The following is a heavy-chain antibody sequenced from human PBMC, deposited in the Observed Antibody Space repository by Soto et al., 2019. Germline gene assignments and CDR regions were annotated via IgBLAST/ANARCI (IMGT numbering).Heavy chain of an antibody. CDR2: TKQDGSEK. CDR1: GFTFSSYR. J-gene: IGHJ6*03. V-gene: IGHV3-7*01. CDR3: ARVSSATTGCWQRNYYYYMDV. Sequence: EVQLVESGGGLVQPGGSLRLSCAATGFTFSSYRMSWVRQAPGKGLEWVANTKQDGSEKNYVDSVKGRFSISRDNAKNSLYLQMNSLRVEDTAVYYCARVSSATTGCWQRNYYYYMDVWGKGTTVTVSS. D-gene: IGHD1-7*01.